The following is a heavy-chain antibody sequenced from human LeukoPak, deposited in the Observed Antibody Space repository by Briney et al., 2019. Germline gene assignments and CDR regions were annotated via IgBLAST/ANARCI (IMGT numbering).Heavy chain of an antibody. CDR2: ISGSGLST. CDR1: GFTFSSYA. CDR3: AKDLFAHPEAWFDP. V-gene: IGHV3-23*01. Sequence: GGSLRLSCAASGFTFSSYAMSWVRQAPGKGLEWVSTISGSGLSTYYADSVKGRFTISRDNSKNTLYLQMNSLRAEDTAVYYCAKDLFAHPEAWFDPWGQGTLVTVSS. D-gene: IGHD3-16*01. J-gene: IGHJ5*02.